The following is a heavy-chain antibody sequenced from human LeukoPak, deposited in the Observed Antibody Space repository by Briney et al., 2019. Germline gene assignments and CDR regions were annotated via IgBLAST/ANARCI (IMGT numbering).Heavy chain of an antibody. D-gene: IGHD1-7*01. CDR3: AKEELELREERGY. Sequence: GTLPLSCAASGFTVSSYAMSCVRLAPGMGLGWVSAISGSGGSTYYADSVKGRFTISRDNSKNTLYLQMNSLRAEDTAVYCCAKEELELREERGYWGQGTLVTVSS. J-gene: IGHJ4*02. CDR1: GFTVSSYA. V-gene: IGHV3-23*01. CDR2: ISGSGGST.